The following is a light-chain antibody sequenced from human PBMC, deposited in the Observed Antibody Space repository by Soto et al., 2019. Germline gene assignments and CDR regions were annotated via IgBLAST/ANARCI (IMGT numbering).Light chain of an antibody. J-gene: IGLJ3*02. CDR1: RSNIGNNY. CDR2: DND. Sequence: QSVLTQPPSVSAAPGQKVTISCSGSRSNIGNNYVSWYQHLPGTAPKLLIHDNDRRPSGIPDRFSGSKSGTSGTLGITGLQTGDEADYYCGTWDSSLSAWVFGGGTKLTVL. V-gene: IGLV1-51*01. CDR3: GTWDSSLSAWV.